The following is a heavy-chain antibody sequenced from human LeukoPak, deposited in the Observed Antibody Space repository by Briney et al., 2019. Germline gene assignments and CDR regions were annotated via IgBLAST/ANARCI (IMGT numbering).Heavy chain of an antibody. CDR3: AREAMYSSGWAIDY. V-gene: IGHV3-21*01. J-gene: IGHJ4*02. D-gene: IGHD6-19*01. CDR1: GFTFSSYS. CDR2: ISSSSSYI. Sequence: PGGSLRLSCAASGFTFSSYSMNWVRQAPGKGLEWVSSISSSSSYIYYAESVKGRFTISRDNAKNSLYLQMNSLRAEDTAVYYCAREAMYSSGWAIDYWGQGTLVTVSS.